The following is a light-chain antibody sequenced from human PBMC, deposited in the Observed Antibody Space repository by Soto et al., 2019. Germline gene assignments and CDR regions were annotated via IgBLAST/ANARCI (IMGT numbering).Light chain of an antibody. J-gene: IGKJ2*01. CDR2: DAS. CDR1: QSVSSY. Sequence: EIVLTQSPATLSLSPGDRATLSCRASQSVSSYLAWYQQKPGQAPRLLIYDASNRATGIPARFSGSGSGTVFTLTISSLEPEDFAVYYYKQRSNWYTCGQGTKLES. V-gene: IGKV3-11*01. CDR3: KQRSNWYT.